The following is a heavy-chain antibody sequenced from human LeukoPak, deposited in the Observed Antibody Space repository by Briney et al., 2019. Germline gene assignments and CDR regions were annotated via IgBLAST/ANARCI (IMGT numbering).Heavy chain of an antibody. Sequence: GGSLRLSCTPSGFTFIIYNMHWVRQAPGKGPEWVSYISSSGTTIYYADSVKGRFTISRHNAKNSLYLQMNSLRDEDTSVYYCARDGRFDYWGQGTRVTVSS. CDR3: ARDGRFDY. CDR1: GFTFIIYN. J-gene: IGHJ4*02. V-gene: IGHV3-48*02. CDR2: ISSSGTTI.